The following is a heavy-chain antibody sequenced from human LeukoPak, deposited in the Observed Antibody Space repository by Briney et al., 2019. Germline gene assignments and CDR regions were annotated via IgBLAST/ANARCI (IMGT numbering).Heavy chain of an antibody. Sequence: PSETLSLTCAVYGGSFSGYYWSWIRQPPGKGLEWIGEINHNGSTNYNPSLKSRVTISVDTSKNQFSLKLSSVTAADTAVYYCARGRSSSWTPHYYYYYGMDVWGKGTTVTVSS. CDR1: GGSFSGYY. V-gene: IGHV4-34*01. D-gene: IGHD6-13*01. J-gene: IGHJ6*04. CDR3: ARGRSSSWTPHYYYYYGMDV. CDR2: INHNGST.